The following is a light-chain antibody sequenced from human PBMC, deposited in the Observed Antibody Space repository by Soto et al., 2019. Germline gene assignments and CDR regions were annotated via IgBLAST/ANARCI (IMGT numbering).Light chain of an antibody. CDR1: SSDVGGYNY. V-gene: IGLV2-14*01. CDR3: SSYTSSSTLYV. CDR2: EVS. Sequence: QSALTQPASVSGSPGQSITISCTGTSSDVGGYNYVSWYQQHPGKAPKLMIFEVSSRPSGVSYRFSGSKSGNTASLTISGLQDADEADYYCSSYTSSSTLYVFGSGTKLTVL. J-gene: IGLJ1*01.